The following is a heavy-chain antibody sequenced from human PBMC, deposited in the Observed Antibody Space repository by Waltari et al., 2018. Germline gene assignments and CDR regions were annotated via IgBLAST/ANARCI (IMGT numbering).Heavy chain of an antibody. CDR2: IYYSGST. CDR3: ASGGGSWDSSSWYSFTFDP. V-gene: IGHV4-39*07. D-gene: IGHD6-13*01. Sequence: QLQLQESGPGLVKPSETLSLTCTVSGGSISSSSYYWGWIRQPPGKGLEWIGSIYYSGSTSYNPSLKSRVTISVDTSKNQFSLKLSSVTAADTAVYYCASGGGSWDSSSWYSFTFDPWGQGTLVTVSS. J-gene: IGHJ5*02. CDR1: GGSISSSSYY.